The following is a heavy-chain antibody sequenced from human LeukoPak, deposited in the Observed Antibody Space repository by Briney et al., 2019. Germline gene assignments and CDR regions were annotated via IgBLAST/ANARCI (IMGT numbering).Heavy chain of an antibody. J-gene: IGHJ4*02. CDR2: MNPNSGNT. Sequence: ASVKVSCKASGYTFTSYDINWVRQATGQGLEWMGWMNPNSGNTGYAQKFQGRVTMTRNTSISTAYMELSSLRSEDTAVYYCARPIRLHEYGLWYFDYWGQGTLVTVSS. CDR1: GYTFTSYD. D-gene: IGHD4-17*01. V-gene: IGHV1-8*01. CDR3: ARPIRLHEYGLWYFDY.